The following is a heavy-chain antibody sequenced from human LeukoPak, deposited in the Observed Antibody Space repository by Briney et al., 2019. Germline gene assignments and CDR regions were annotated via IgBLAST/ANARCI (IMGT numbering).Heavy chain of an antibody. Sequence: PGGSLRLSCAASGFTFDDCAMHWVRQAPGKGLEWVSGISWNSGSIGYADSVKGRFTISRDNSRSTLYLQMNSLRPEDTAIYYCAREGYYGSGSPPSLYFDYWGQGTLVTVSS. D-gene: IGHD3-10*01. CDR1: GFTFDDCA. CDR2: ISWNSGSI. J-gene: IGHJ4*02. V-gene: IGHV3-9*01. CDR3: AREGYYGSGSPPSLYFDY.